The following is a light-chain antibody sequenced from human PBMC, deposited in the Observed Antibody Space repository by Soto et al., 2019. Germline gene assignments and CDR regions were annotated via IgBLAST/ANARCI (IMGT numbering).Light chain of an antibody. CDR1: QRVSTY. Sequence: DIQMTQSPSSLSASVGDRVTITCRASQRVSTYLNWNQQKPEKAPKLLIYAASSLQSGVPSRFSGSGSGTDFTLTISSLQPEDFATYYCQQSYSTPRTFGQGTKLEIK. V-gene: IGKV1-39*01. CDR2: AAS. J-gene: IGKJ2*01. CDR3: QQSYSTPRT.